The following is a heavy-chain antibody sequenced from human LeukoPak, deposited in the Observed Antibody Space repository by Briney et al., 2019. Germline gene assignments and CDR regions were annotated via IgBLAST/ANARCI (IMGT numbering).Heavy chain of an antibody. D-gene: IGHD2-2*03. CDR3: AREIYGYCRSTSCYGMDV. CDR2: ISNDGGNK. CDR1: GFTFSSYA. J-gene: IGHJ6*02. Sequence: GRSLRLSCAASGFTFSSYAMNWVRQAPGKGLEWVAFISNDGGNKYYADSVKGRFTISRDNSKNTLYLQMNSLRAEDTAVYYCAREIYGYCRSTSCYGMDVWGQGTTVTVSS. V-gene: IGHV3-30-3*01.